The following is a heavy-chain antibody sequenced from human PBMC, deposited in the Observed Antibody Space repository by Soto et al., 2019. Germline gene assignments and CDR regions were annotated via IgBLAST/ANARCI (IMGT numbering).Heavy chain of an antibody. D-gene: IGHD5-18*01. Sequence: GGSLRLSCEASGFTFSSYAMSWVRQAPGKGLEWVSTIHNNGGTTYYADSVKGRFTISRDMSKNTLYLQMNSLRAEDTAVYYCQKTMDTNMDMNLAYWGQGTVATVSS. CDR3: QKTMDTNMDMNLAY. CDR2: IHNNGGTT. J-gene: IGHJ4*02. CDR1: GFTFSSYA. V-gene: IGHV3-23*01.